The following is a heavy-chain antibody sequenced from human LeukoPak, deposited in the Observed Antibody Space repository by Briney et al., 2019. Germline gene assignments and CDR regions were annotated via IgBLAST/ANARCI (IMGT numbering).Heavy chain of an antibody. V-gene: IGHV3-48*02. Sequence: GGSLRLSCAASGFTFSSYSMNWVRQAPGKGLEWVSYISSSSSTIHYADSVKGRFTISRDNAKNSLYLQMNSLRDEDTAVYYCAKVAPYGNYVFDRWGQGTLVTVSS. CDR2: ISSSSSTI. D-gene: IGHD3-10*02. CDR1: GFTFSSYS. J-gene: IGHJ4*02. CDR3: AKVAPYGNYVFDR.